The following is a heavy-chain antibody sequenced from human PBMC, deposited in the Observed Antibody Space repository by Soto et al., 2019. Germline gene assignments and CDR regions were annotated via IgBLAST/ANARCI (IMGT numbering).Heavy chain of an antibody. Sequence: TLSLTCAVYGGSFSGYYWSWIRQPPGKGLEWIGEINHSGSTNYNPSLKSRVTISVDTSKNQFSLKLSSVTAADTAVYYCARGQGDVWGQGTTVTVSS. CDR2: INHSGST. J-gene: IGHJ6*02. CDR3: ARGQGDV. CDR1: GGSFSGYY. V-gene: IGHV4-34*01.